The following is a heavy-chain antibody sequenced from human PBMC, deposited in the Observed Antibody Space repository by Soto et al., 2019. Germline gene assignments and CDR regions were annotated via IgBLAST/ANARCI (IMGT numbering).Heavy chain of an antibody. CDR1: GGSISSSSYY. Sequence: PSETLSLTCTVSGGSISSSSYYWGWIRQPPGKGLEWIGSIYYSGSTYYNPSLKSRVTIPVDTSKNQFSLKLSSVTAADTAVYYCARPVNIVATIPRLAGWFDPWGQGTLVTVSS. CDR3: ARPVNIVATIPRLAGWFDP. V-gene: IGHV4-39*01. CDR2: IYYSGST. D-gene: IGHD5-12*01. J-gene: IGHJ5*02.